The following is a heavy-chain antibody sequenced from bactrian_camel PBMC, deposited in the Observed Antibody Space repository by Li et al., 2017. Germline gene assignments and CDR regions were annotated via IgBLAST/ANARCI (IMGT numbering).Heavy chain of an antibody. Sequence: QVQLVESGGGSMLAGGSLRLSCAASAYSRSVQLMAWFRQAPGKQREGVAVMYTGTGATYYDDSVKGRFTISRDSAKNTVYLQMDNLQPEDTATYYCAEGRGSRGEHCYSLNYWGQGTQVTVS. CDR3: AEGRGSRGEHCYSLNY. V-gene: IGHV3S54*01. D-gene: IGHD6*01. CDR2: MYTGTGAT. J-gene: IGHJ4*01. CDR1: AYSRSVQL.